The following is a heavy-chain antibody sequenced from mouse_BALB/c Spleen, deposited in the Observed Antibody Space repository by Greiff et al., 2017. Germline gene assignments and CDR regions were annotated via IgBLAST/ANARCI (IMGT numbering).Heavy chain of an antibody. Sequence: EVQLQQSGPELVKPGASVKMSCKASGYTFTSYVMHWVKQKPGQGLEWIGYINPYNDGTKYNEKFKGKATLTSDKSSSTAYMELSSLTSEDSAVYYCARSMVKAWFAYWGQGTLVTVSA. CDR1: GYTFTSYV. D-gene: IGHD2-1*01. V-gene: IGHV1-14*01. CDR2: INPYNDGT. CDR3: ARSMVKAWFAY. J-gene: IGHJ3*01.